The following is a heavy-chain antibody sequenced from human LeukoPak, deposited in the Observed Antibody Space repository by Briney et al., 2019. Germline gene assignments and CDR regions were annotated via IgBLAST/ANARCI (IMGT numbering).Heavy chain of an antibody. J-gene: IGHJ4*02. CDR3: TRNRPETPLGY. V-gene: IGHV3-53*01. CDR2: IYSGGGT. D-gene: IGHD1-14*01. CDR1: GITVGNNY. Sequence: GGSLRLSCAASGITVGNNYFSWVRQAPGRGLEGVALIYSGGGTVYGDSVKGRFTISRDSSKNTLFLQINSLKPEDTAMYHCTRNRPETPLGYWGQGTLVTVSS.